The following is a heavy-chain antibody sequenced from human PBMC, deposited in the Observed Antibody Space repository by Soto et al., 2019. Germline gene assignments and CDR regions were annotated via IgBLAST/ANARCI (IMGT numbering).Heavy chain of an antibody. Sequence: PGESLKISCKGSGYSFTSYWIGWVRQVPGKGLEWMGIIYPGDSDTRYSPSFQGQVTISADKSISTAYLQWGSLKASDTAMYYCARHVGSGSYYPYYYYGMDVWGQGTTVTVSS. CDR3: ARHVGSGSYYPYYYYGMDV. D-gene: IGHD1-26*01. CDR1: GYSFTSYW. CDR2: IYPGDSDT. V-gene: IGHV5-51*01. J-gene: IGHJ6*02.